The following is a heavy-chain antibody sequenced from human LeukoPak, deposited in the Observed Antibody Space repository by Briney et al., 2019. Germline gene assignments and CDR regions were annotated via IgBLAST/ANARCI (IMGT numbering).Heavy chain of an antibody. CDR1: GYTFTSYY. D-gene: IGHD2-2*01. CDR2: INPSGGST. V-gene: IGHV1-46*01. Sequence: ASVKVSCKASGYTFTSYYMHWVRQAPGQGLEWMGIINPSGGSTSYAQKFQGRVTMTRDTSTSTVYMELSSLRSEDTAVYYCARDKVSLGGYCSSTSCYYYYYMDVWGKGTTVTVSS. J-gene: IGHJ6*03. CDR3: ARDKVSLGGYCSSTSCYYYYYMDV.